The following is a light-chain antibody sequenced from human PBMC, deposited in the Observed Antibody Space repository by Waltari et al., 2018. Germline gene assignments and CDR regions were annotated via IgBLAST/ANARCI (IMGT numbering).Light chain of an antibody. Sequence: QLALTQTPSASASLGASVKLTRTLTSGHSSFVIACPQQQPGKGPRYLMTLNTDGGHTKGDWIPDRFSGSTSGAERYLTIARLQSEDEADYFCQTWGTGIVVFGGGTQLTVL. J-gene: IGLJ2*01. CDR3: QTWGTGIVV. V-gene: IGLV4-69*01. CDR2: LNTDGGH. CDR1: SGHSSFV.